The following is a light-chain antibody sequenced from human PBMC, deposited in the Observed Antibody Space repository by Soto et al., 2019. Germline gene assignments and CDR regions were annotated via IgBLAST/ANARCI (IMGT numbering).Light chain of an antibody. J-gene: IGKJ5*01. CDR2: GAS. V-gene: IGKV3-20*01. CDR3: QQYGTSVPIT. CDR1: QSVSSSY. Sequence: EIVLTQSPGTPSLSPGERATLSCRASQSVSSSYLAWYQQKPGQAPRLLIYGASSRATGIPDRFSGSGSGTDFTLTISRLEPEDLAVYYCQQYGTSVPITFGQGTRLEIK.